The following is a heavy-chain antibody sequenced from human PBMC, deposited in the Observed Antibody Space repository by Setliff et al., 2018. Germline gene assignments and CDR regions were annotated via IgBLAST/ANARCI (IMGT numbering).Heavy chain of an antibody. J-gene: IGHJ6*02. D-gene: IGHD2-21*01. Sequence: GGSLRLSCATSGFTVSSSDMSWVRQAPGKGLEWVAFVRYDGSNKYYADFVKGRFTLSRDNSKNTLYLQMNSLTTEDTAVYYCAKDSLEVVIALHGMDVWGQGTTVTVSS. CDR3: AKDSLEVVIALHGMDV. CDR2: VRYDGSNK. V-gene: IGHV3-30*02. CDR1: GFTVSSSD.